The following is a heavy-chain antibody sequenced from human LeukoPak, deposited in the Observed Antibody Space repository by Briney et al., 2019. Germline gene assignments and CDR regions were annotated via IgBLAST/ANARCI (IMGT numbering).Heavy chain of an antibody. J-gene: IGHJ4*02. CDR1: GFTFSGYS. CDR3: AKGYYTSGNYLGSFDY. CDR2: ISGGGGST. Sequence: GGSLRLSCAASGFTFSGYSVSWVRQAPGKGLEWVSTISGGGGSTYYADSVKGRFTISRDNSKNTLYLQMNSLRADDTAIYYCAKGYYTSGNYLGSFDYWGQGTLVTVSS. D-gene: IGHD3-10*01. V-gene: IGHV3-23*01.